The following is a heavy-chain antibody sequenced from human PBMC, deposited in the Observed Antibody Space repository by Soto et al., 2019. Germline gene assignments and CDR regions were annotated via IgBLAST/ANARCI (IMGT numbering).Heavy chain of an antibody. D-gene: IGHD2-15*01. CDR3: VKGSEVARQELDY. CDR2: ISSDGSDK. CDR1: GFRFSNCC. V-gene: IGHV3-30*18. Sequence: GGSLRLSCAASGFRFSNCCMHWVRQAPGKGLEWVAAISSDGSDKYYSESVKGRFTISRDNSKNTLFLQMNSLRVEDTAVYYCVKGSEVARQELDYWGQGTLVTVSS. J-gene: IGHJ4*02.